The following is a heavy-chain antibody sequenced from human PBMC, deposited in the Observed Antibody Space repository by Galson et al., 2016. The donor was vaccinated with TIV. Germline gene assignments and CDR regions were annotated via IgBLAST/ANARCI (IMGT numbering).Heavy chain of an antibody. J-gene: IGHJ4*02. CDR3: ARDRSTCYFDSSGYSPFDY. CDR2: IYHSGMT. CDR1: GYSISSGYY. V-gene: IGHV4-38-2*02. D-gene: IGHD3-22*01. Sequence: SETLSLTCGVSGYSISSGYYWGWIRQPPGKGLEWIGSIYHSGMTYYNPSLESRVTISVDTANHQVSLRLNSVTAADTAVNYCARDRSTCYFDSSGYSPFDYWGQGTLVTVSS.